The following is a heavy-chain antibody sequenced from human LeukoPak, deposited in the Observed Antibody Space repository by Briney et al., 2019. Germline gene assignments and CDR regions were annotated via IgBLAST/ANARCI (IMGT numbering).Heavy chain of an antibody. D-gene: IGHD5-24*01. Sequence: ASVKVSCKVSGYTLTELSMHWVRQAPGEGLERMGGFDPEDGETIYAQKFQGRVTMTEDTSTDTAYMELSSLRSEDTAVYYCATLHGYNKVGYYFDYWGQGTLVTVSS. J-gene: IGHJ4*02. CDR1: GYTLTELS. V-gene: IGHV1-24*01. CDR3: ATLHGYNKVGYYFDY. CDR2: FDPEDGET.